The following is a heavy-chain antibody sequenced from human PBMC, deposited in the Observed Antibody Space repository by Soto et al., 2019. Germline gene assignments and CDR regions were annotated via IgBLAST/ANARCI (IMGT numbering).Heavy chain of an antibody. J-gene: IGHJ6*02. D-gene: IGHD6-6*01. V-gene: IGHV1-2*02. Sequence: QVQLVQSGAEVKKPGASVKVSCKASGYTFTGYFMLWVRQAPGQGLEWMGWINPYSGATNYAQQFQGRVTMTRDTSISTAYMELSRLRSDDTAVYYCARDSLYSSSSRVNQYYGMDVWGQGTTVTVSS. CDR1: GYTFTGYF. CDR2: INPYSGAT. CDR3: ARDSLYSSSSRVNQYYGMDV.